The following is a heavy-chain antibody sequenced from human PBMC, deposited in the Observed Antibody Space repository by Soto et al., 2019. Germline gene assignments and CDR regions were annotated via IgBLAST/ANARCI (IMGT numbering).Heavy chain of an antibody. Sequence: GGSLRLSCAASGFTFSNFWMSWVRQAPGKGLEWVANIKQDGSDKQYVDSVKGRFTISRDNAKNSLYLQMSSLRAEDTAVYYCAKFSRSIPADATSWGQGTLVTVSS. V-gene: IGHV3-7*01. CDR2: IKQDGSDK. D-gene: IGHD6-13*01. CDR1: GFTFSNFW. CDR3: AKFSRSIPADATS. J-gene: IGHJ5*02.